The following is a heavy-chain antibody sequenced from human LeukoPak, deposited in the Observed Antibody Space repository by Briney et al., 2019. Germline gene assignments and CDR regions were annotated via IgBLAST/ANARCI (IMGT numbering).Heavy chain of an antibody. CDR1: GGSISSDVHY. D-gene: IGHD1-26*01. V-gene: IGHV4-39*01. CDR2: LLYNGNT. CDR3: TRRGSGNGGTYAGMDV. Sequence: PSETLSLTCTVAGGSISSDVHYWDWIRQAPGKGLEWIGSLLYNGNTWYNPSLESRVTISVDTSENQFSLRLTSVNAADTALYFCTRRGSGNGGTYAGMDVWGPGTSVTVSS. J-gene: IGHJ6*02.